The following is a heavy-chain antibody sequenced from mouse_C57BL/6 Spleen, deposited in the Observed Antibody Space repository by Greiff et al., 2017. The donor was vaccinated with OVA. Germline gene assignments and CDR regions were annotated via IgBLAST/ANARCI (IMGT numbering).Heavy chain of an antibody. CDR1: GYTFTSYW. Sequence: VQLQQSGAELVKPGASVKLSCKASGYTFTSYWMQWVKQRPGQGLEWIGEIDPSDSYTNYNQKFKGKATLTVDTSSSTAYMQLSSLTSEDSAVYYCARRGIMVTTRYAMDYWGQGTSVTVSS. CDR3: ARRGIMVTTRYAMDY. V-gene: IGHV1-50*01. D-gene: IGHD2-2*01. J-gene: IGHJ4*01. CDR2: IDPSDSYT.